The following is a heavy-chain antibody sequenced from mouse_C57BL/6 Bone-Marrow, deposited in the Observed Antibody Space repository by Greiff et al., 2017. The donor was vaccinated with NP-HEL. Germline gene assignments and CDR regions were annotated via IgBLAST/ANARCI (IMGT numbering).Heavy chain of an antibody. J-gene: IGHJ2*01. Sequence: EVQLQQSGPGLVKPSQTVFLTCTVTGISITTGNYRWSWIRQFPGNKLEWIGYIYYSGTITYNPSLTSRTTITRDTPKNQFFLEMNSLTAEDTATYYCAREGLTAYYFDYWGQGTTLTVSS. D-gene: IGHD2-13*01. V-gene: IGHV3-5*01. CDR1: GISITTGNYR. CDR2: IYYSGTI. CDR3: AREGLTAYYFDY.